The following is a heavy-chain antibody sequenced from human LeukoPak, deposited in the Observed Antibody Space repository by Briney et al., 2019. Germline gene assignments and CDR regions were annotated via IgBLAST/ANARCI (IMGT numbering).Heavy chain of an antibody. CDR2: ISSSSSHI. CDR3: ARSGGHSWNALDY. Sequence: NPGGSLRLSCAASGFTFSSYGMNWVRQAPGKGLEWVSSISSSSSHIYYADSVKGRFTISRDNAKNTLYLQMNSLRAEDTAVYYCARSGGHSWNALDYWGQGTLVTVSS. D-gene: IGHD1-1*01. CDR1: GFTFSSYG. J-gene: IGHJ4*02. V-gene: IGHV3-21*01.